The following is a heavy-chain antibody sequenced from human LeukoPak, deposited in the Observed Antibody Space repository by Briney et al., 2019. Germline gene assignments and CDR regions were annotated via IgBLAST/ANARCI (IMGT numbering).Heavy chain of an antibody. V-gene: IGHV4-39*07. CDR2: INHSGST. J-gene: IGHJ4*02. CDR3: ARGGSVITMVRGVRRRDDY. CDR1: GGSISSIEYY. Sequence: PSETLSLTCTVSGGSISSIEYYWDWIRQPPGRGLEWIGEINHSGSTNYNPSLKSRVTISVDTSKNQFSLKLSSVTAADTAVYYCARGGSVITMVRGVRRRDDYWGQGTLVTVSS. D-gene: IGHD3-10*01.